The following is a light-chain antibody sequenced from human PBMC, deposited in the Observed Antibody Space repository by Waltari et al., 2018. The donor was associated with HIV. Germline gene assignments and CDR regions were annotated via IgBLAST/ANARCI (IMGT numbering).Light chain of an antibody. CDR2: GAS. Sequence: EIVMTQSLATLSVSPGERATLSCRASQSVSSKVAWYQQKPGQAPRLLIYGASTRATGIPARFSSSGSRTEFTLTISSLQSEDVVVYYCQHYNTWLHSFGQGTKLEIK. V-gene: IGKV3-15*01. CDR1: QSVSSK. CDR3: QHYNTWLHS. J-gene: IGKJ2*03.